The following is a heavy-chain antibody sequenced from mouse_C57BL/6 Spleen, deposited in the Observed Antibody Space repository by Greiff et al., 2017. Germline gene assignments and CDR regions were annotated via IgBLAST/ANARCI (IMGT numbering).Heavy chain of an antibody. CDR1: GYTFTDYY. CDR3: ARHYYGSSYGYYAMDY. J-gene: IGHJ4*01. Sequence: VQLKQSGPVLVKPGASVKMSCKASGYTFTDYYMNWVKQSHGKSLEWIGVINPYNGGTSYNQKFKGKATLTVDKSSSTAYMELNSLTSEDSAVYYCARHYYGSSYGYYAMDYWGQGTSVTVSS. CDR2: INPYNGGT. D-gene: IGHD1-1*01. V-gene: IGHV1-19*01.